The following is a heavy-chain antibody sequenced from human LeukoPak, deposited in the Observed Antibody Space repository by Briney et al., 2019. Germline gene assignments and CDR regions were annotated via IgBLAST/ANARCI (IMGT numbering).Heavy chain of an antibody. V-gene: IGHV1-8*01. CDR3: AREPLGTVHLDY. Sequence: ASVKVSCKASGYTFTSYDINWVRQATGRGLEWMGWINPNSGNTGYPQKFQGRVTMTRDTSISTAYMELSSLRSEDTAVYYCAREPLGTVHLDYWGQGTLVAVSS. CDR1: GYTFTSYD. J-gene: IGHJ4*02. CDR2: INPNSGNT. D-gene: IGHD1-14*01.